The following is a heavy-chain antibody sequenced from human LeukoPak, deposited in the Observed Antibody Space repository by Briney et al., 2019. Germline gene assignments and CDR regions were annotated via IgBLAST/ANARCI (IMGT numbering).Heavy chain of an antibody. CDR3: ARAHSSGWYYFDS. V-gene: IGHV3-74*01. J-gene: IGHJ4*02. CDR2: INSDGSNT. D-gene: IGHD6-19*01. Sequence: PGGSLRLSCAASGFTFSNYWMHWVRQAPGKGLVWVSRINSDGSNTNYADSVKGRFTISRDNAKNTLYLQMNSLRAEDTAVYYCARAHSSGWYYFDSWGQGTLVTVSS. CDR1: GFTFSNYW.